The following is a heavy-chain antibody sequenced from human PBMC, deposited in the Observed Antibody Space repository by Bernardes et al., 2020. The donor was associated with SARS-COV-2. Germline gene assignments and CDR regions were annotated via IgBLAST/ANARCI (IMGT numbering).Heavy chain of an antibody. Sequence: ASVKVSCKVSGYTLTELSIPWVRQAPGKGLEWMGGFDPEDGETIYAQKFQGRVTMTEDTSTDTAYMELSSLGSEDTAGYYCATTSVFGVEPNWFDPWGQGTLVTVAS. CDR2: FDPEDGET. V-gene: IGHV1-24*01. J-gene: IGHJ5*02. CDR3: ATTSVFGVEPNWFDP. CDR1: GYTLTELS. D-gene: IGHD3-3*01.